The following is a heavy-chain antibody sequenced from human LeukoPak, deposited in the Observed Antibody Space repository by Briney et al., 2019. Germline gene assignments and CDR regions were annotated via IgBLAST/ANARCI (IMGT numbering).Heavy chain of an antibody. CDR3: ARSLNYYDSSGFGAFDI. CDR2: ISAYNGNT. D-gene: IGHD3-22*01. J-gene: IGHJ3*02. CDR1: GYTFTSYG. Sequence: GASVKVSCKASGYTFTSYGINWVRQAPGQGLEWMGWISAYNGNTNYAQKLQGRVTMTTDTSTSTAYMELRSLRSDDMAVYYCARSLNYYDSSGFGAFDIWGQGTMVTVSS. V-gene: IGHV1-18*03.